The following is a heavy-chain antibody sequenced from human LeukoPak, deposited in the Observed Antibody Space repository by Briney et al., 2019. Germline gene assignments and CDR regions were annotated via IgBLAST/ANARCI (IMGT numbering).Heavy chain of an antibody. Sequence: PSETLSLTCTVSGYSISSGYYWGWIRPPPGKGLEWIGYIYNSGSTNYNPSLKSRVTTSVDTSKNQFSLKLSSVTAADTAVYYCARNFPSSSDAFDIWGQGTMVTVSS. CDR1: GYSISSGYY. V-gene: IGHV4-61*01. CDR3: ARNFPSSSDAFDI. D-gene: IGHD6-6*01. CDR2: IYNSGST. J-gene: IGHJ3*02.